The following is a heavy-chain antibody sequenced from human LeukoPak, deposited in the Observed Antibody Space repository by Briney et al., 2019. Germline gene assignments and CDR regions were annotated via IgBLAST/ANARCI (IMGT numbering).Heavy chain of an antibody. CDR1: GYTFTSYG. CDR2: ISAYNGNT. J-gene: IGHJ3*02. D-gene: IGHD3-22*01. CDR3: ARDRPLPSTMIVDDAFDI. V-gene: IGHV1-18*01. Sequence: GASVKVSCKASGYTFTSYGIIWVRQAPGQGLEWMGWISAYNGNTNYAQKLQGRVTMTTDTSTSTAYMELRSLRSDDTAVYYCARDRPLPSTMIVDDAFDIWGQGTMVTVSS.